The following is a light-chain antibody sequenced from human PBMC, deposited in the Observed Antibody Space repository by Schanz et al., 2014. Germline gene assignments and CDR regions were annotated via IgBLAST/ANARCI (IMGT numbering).Light chain of an antibody. CDR1: SSDVGVYNY. CDR2: DVS. CDR3: AAWDDRLNGPV. J-gene: IGLJ3*02. V-gene: IGLV2-8*01. Sequence: QSALTQPPSASGSLGQSVTISCTGSSSDVGVYNYVSWYQQHPGKAPKLMIYDVSKRPSGVPDRFSASTSGTSASLAISGLQSEDEADYYCAAWDDRLNGPVFGGGTKVTVL.